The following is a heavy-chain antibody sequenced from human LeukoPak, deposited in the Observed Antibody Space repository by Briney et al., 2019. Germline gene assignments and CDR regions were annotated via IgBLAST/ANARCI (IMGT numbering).Heavy chain of an antibody. Sequence: GASVKVSCKASGYTFSSYGISWVRQAPGQGLEWMGWISTYNGNTNYAQKLQGRVTMTTDTSTSTAYMELSSLRSDDTAVYYCAREGRYQWFDPWGQGTLVTVSS. CDR2: ISTYNGNT. V-gene: IGHV1-18*01. D-gene: IGHD3-16*02. J-gene: IGHJ5*02. CDR3: AREGRYQWFDP. CDR1: GYTFSSYG.